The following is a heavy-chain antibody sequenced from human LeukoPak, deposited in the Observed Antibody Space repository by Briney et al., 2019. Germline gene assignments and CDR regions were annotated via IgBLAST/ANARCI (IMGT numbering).Heavy chain of an antibody. V-gene: IGHV3-23*01. CDR1: GFSFDNYG. J-gene: IGHJ4*02. D-gene: IGHD6-13*01. CDR3: ANNQGIAAAGTDY. Sequence: PGGSLRLSCVTSGFSFDNYGMSWVRQAPGKGLEWVSAISGSGGSTYYTDSVKGRFTISRDNSKNTLYLQMNSLRAEDTAIYYCANNQGIAAAGTDYWGQGALVTVSS. CDR2: ISGSGGST.